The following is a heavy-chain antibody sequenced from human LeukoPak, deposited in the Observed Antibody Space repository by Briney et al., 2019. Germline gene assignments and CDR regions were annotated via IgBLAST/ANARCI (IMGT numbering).Heavy chain of an antibody. CDR2: INHSGST. Sequence: PSETLSLTCAVYGGSFSDYYWSWIRQPPGKGLEWIGEINHSGSTNYNPSLKSRVTISVDTSKNQFSLKLSSVTAADTAVYYCARGPNYYDSSGHKLFDYWGQGTLVTVSS. J-gene: IGHJ4*02. CDR3: ARGPNYYDSSGHKLFDY. D-gene: IGHD3-22*01. CDR1: GGSFSDYY. V-gene: IGHV4-34*01.